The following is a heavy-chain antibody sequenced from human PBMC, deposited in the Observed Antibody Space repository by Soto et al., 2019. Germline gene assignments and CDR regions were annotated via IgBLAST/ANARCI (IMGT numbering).Heavy chain of an antibody. V-gene: IGHV1-69*12. D-gene: IGHD2-15*01. CDR1: GGTFSSYA. CDR2: IIPIFGTA. Sequence: QVQLVQSGAEVKKPGSSVKVSCKASGGTFSSYAISWVRQAPGQGLEWMGGIIPIFGTANYAQKFQGRVTITADESTSTAYMALSSLRCEDTAVYYCARDLYCSGGSCYSKINYYYYYGMDVWGQGTTVTVSS. CDR3: ARDLYCSGGSCYSKINYYYYYGMDV. J-gene: IGHJ6*02.